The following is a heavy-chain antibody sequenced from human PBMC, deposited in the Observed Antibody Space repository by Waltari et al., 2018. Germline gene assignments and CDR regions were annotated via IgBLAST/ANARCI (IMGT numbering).Heavy chain of an antibody. CDR1: GYSISSGYY. CDR2: IYHSGST. Sequence: QVQLQESGPGLVKPSETLSLTCAVSGYSISSGYYWGWIRQPPGTGLEWIGSIYHSGSTYYNPSLKSRVTISVDTSKNQFSLKLSSVTAADTAVYYCASPGDCSGGSCYSGWFDPWGQGTLVTVSS. D-gene: IGHD2-15*01. J-gene: IGHJ5*02. V-gene: IGHV4-38-2*01. CDR3: ASPGDCSGGSCYSGWFDP.